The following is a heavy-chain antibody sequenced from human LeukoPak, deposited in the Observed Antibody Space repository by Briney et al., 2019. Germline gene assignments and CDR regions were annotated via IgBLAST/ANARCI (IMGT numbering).Heavy chain of an antibody. CDR1: GFTFSSYS. J-gene: IGHJ4*01. V-gene: IGHV3-7*03. Sequence: PGGSLRLSCAASGFTFSSYSMNWVRQAPGKGLEWVANIKQDGSEKYYVDSVKGRFTISRDNAKNSLYLQMNSLRAEDTAVYYCARPDIAMVPHYFDYWGHGTLVTVSS. CDR2: IKQDGSEK. CDR3: ARPDIAMVPHYFDY. D-gene: IGHD5-18*01.